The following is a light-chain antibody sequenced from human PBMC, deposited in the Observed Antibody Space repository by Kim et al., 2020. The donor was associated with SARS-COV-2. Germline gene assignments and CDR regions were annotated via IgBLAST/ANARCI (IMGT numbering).Light chain of an antibody. CDR3: QQYHDWPYT. Sequence: SWSPGEKATHSCRASQSIRRNLDWYQQKPGQAPRLLIYSASTRAYNIPARFSGSGSGTEFTLTISSLQSGDFAIYYCQQYHDWPYTFGQGTKLEI. CDR2: SAS. CDR1: QSIRRN. J-gene: IGKJ2*01. V-gene: IGKV3-15*01.